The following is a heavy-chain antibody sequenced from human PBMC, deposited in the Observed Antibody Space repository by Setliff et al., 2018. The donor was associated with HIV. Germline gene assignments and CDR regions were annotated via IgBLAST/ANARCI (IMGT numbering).Heavy chain of an antibody. CDR3: ARDFRRYFDYYYYGMDV. CDR2: ISGSGGSP. V-gene: IGHV3-21*01. CDR1: GFIFSSYA. D-gene: IGHD3-9*01. Sequence: GGSLRLSCAASGFIFSSYAMSWVRQAPGKGLEWVSAISGSGGSPYYADSVKGRFTISRDNAKNSLYLQMNSLRAEDTAVYYCARDFRRYFDYYYYGMDVWGQGTTVTVSS. J-gene: IGHJ6*02.